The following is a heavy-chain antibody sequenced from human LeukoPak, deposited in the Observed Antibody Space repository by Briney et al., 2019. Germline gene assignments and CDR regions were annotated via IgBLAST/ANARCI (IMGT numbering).Heavy chain of an antibody. Sequence: RASVKVSCKASGYTFISYGISWVRQAPGQGLEWMGWISAYNGNTNYAQKLQGRVTMTTDTSTSTAYMELRSLRSDDTAVYYCAREGYCSSTSCRRGGDYWGQGTLVTVSS. J-gene: IGHJ4*02. CDR1: GYTFISYG. D-gene: IGHD2-2*01. CDR3: AREGYCSSTSCRRGGDY. CDR2: ISAYNGNT. V-gene: IGHV1-18*01.